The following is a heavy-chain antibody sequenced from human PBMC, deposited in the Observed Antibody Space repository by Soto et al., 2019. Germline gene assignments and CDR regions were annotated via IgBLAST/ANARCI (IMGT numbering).Heavy chain of an antibody. D-gene: IGHD3-16*02. CDR2: ISAYNGNT. Sequence: ASVKVSCKASGYTFTSYGISWVRQAPGQGLEWMGWISAYNGNTNYAQKLQGRVTMTTDTSTSTAYMELRSLRSDDTAMYYCARVVIDYYYYYGMDVWGQGTTVTVSS. CDR1: GYTFTSYG. CDR3: ARVVIDYYYYYGMDV. V-gene: IGHV1-18*01. J-gene: IGHJ6*02.